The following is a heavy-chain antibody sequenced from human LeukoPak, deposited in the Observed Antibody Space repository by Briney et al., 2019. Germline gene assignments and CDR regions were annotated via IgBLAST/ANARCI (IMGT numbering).Heavy chain of an antibody. D-gene: IGHD3-10*01. CDR1: GFTFSTYY. V-gene: IGHV3-7*03. CDR3: AKGGVGFGELGYNWFDP. J-gene: IGHJ5*02. Sequence: GGSLRLSCAASGFTFSTYYMSWVRQAPGKGLEWVAKINKDGSEKYYVDSVKGRFTISRDNAKNSLYLQMNSLRAEDTALYYCAKGGVGFGELGYNWFDPWGQGTLVTVSS. CDR2: INKDGSEK.